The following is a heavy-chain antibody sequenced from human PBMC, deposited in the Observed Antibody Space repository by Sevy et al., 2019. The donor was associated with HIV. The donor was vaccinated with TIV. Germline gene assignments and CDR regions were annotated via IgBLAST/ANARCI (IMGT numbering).Heavy chain of an antibody. Sequence: GGSLRLSCAVSGFTVNTYAMSWVRQAPGKGLEWVAVINNSGGSTDYADSVRGRFTISRDNSKNTLYLQVNSLRVEDTAVYYCAKHYIHDIADGWYFDLWGRGTLVTVSS. CDR2: INNSGGST. J-gene: IGHJ2*01. D-gene: IGHD6-13*01. V-gene: IGHV3-23*01. CDR1: GFTVNTYA. CDR3: AKHYIHDIADGWYFDL.